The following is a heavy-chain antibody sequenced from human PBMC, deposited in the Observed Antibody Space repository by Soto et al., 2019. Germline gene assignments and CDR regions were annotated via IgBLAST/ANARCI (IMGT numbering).Heavy chain of an antibody. CDR2: ISWNSGSI. J-gene: IGHJ4*02. Sequence: DVRLVESGGGLVQPGRSLRLSCAASGFTFDDYAMHWVRQAPGKGLEWVSGISWNSGSIGYADSVKGRFTISRDNAKNSLYLQMNSLRAEDTALYYCAKGRSMVRGVIIGYFDYWGQGTLVTVSS. V-gene: IGHV3-9*01. D-gene: IGHD3-10*01. CDR3: AKGRSMVRGVIIGYFDY. CDR1: GFTFDDYA.